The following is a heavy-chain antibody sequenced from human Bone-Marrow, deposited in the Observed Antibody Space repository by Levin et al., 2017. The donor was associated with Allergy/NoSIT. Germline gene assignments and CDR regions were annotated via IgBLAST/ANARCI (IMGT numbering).Heavy chain of an antibody. CDR2: IYYSGST. V-gene: IGHV4-59*08. CDR3: ARQAVPAAMNGFDS. Sequence: PSETLSLTCTVSGASISSFYWSWIRQPPGKGLEWIGYIYYSGSTNYSPSLKSRVSMSADMSRNQVYLTMSSVTAADTAVYYCARQAVPAAMNGFDSWGQGALVTVSS. J-gene: IGHJ5*01. CDR1: GASISSFY. D-gene: IGHD2-2*01.